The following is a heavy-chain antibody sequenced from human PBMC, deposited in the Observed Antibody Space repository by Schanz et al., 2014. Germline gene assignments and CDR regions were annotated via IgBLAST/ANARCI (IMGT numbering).Heavy chain of an antibody. CDR2: IKRDGSEK. CDR1: GFSFTTYA. V-gene: IGHV3-7*05. D-gene: IGHD3-9*01. Sequence: EVQLLESGGGLVQPGGSLRLSCASSGFSFTTYAMSWVRQAPGKGLEWVANIKRDGSEKNYLDSVKGRFTISRDNAKNSLFLQMSSLRADDTAVYYCAKAADWPVTRFDPWGQGTLVTVSS. CDR3: AKAADWPVTRFDP. J-gene: IGHJ5*02.